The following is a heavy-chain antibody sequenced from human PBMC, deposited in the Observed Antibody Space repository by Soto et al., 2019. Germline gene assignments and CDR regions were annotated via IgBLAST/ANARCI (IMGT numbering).Heavy chain of an antibody. D-gene: IGHD6-13*01. CDR3: AKELTSMWYPLDF. J-gene: IGHJ4*02. CDR2: ISGSGGST. CDR1: GFTFTDYA. Sequence: GGSLRLSCRTSGFTFTDYAMTWVRQAPGKGLEWVSCISGSGGSTFYADSVKGRFTVFSDSSENTVYLQMNTLRGEDTAVYYCAKELTSMWYPLDFWGQGSLVTVS. V-gene: IGHV3-23*01.